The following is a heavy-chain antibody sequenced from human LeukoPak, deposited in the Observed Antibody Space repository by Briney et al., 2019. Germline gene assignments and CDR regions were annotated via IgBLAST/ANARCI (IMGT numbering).Heavy chain of an antibody. CDR1: GYTFTSYG. D-gene: IGHD6-19*01. V-gene: IGHV1-18*01. J-gene: IGHJ6*03. Sequence: GASVKVSCKASGYTFTSYGISWVRQAPGQGLEWMGWISAYNGNTNYAQKLQGRVTMTTDTSTSTAYMELRSLRSDDTAVYYCARDILRVAAGIDSSGWYWYYMDVWGKGTTVTVSS. CDR3: ARDILRVAAGIDSSGWYWYYMDV. CDR2: ISAYNGNT.